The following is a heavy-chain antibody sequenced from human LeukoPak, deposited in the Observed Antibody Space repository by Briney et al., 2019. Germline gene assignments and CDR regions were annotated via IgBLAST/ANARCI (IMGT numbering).Heavy chain of an antibody. D-gene: IGHD3-9*01. CDR3: ARHLYDKTGRPLDS. CDR1: GDSINSGVSY. J-gene: IGHJ4*02. CDR2: IYYSGSAGRT. V-gene: IGHV4-39*01. Sequence: PSETLSLTCSVSGDSINSGVSYWAWIRQPPGKGREWIGTIYYSGSAGRTYYNPSLKSRVTISVDTSKNQFSLNLSSVTAADTAIYYCARHLYDKTGRPLDSWGQGTLVTVSS.